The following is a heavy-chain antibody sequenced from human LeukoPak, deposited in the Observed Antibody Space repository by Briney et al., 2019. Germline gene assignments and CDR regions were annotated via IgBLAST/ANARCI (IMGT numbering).Heavy chain of an antibody. J-gene: IGHJ4*02. V-gene: IGHV4-31*02. CDR2: IYYSGST. CDR3: ASRNYDYVWGSYRYEAYFDY. Sequence: SWIRQHPGKGLEWIGYIYYSGSTYYNPSLKSRVTISVDTSKNQFSLKLSSVTAADTAVYYCASRNYDYVWGSYRYEAYFDYWGQGTLVTVSS. D-gene: IGHD3-16*02.